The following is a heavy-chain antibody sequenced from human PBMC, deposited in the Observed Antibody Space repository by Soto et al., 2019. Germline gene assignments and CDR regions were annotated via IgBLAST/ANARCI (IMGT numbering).Heavy chain of an antibody. V-gene: IGHV3-23*01. J-gene: IGHJ4*02. CDR2: ISESGGNT. Sequence: EVQLSESGGGLVQPGGYLRLSCAASGFTFSSYAMSWVRQAPGKGLEWVSSISESGGNTYYADSVKGRFTISRDISKNTLYLQVDGLRAEDTAIYYCAKDRDSSWFPDCWGQGTLVTVSS. CDR3: AKDRDSSWFPDC. CDR1: GFTFSSYA. D-gene: IGHD6-13*01.